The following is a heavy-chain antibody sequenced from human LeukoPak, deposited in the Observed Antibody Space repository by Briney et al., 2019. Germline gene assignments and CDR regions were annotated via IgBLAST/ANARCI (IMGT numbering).Heavy chain of an antibody. D-gene: IGHD2-15*01. CDR3: ARLVVVAATEYFQH. CDR1: GGSISSSSYY. CDR2: IYYSGST. Sequence: PSETLSLTCTVSGGSISSSSYYWGWIRQPPEKGLEWIGSIYYSGSTYYNPSLKSRVTISVDTSKNQFSLKLSSVTAADTAVYYCARLVVVAATEYFQHWGQGTLVTVSS. J-gene: IGHJ1*01. V-gene: IGHV4-39*01.